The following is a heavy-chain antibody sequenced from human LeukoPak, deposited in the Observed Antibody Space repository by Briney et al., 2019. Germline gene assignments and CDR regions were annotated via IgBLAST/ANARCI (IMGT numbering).Heavy chain of an antibody. D-gene: IGHD4-17*01. J-gene: IGHJ6*02. Sequence: PGGSLRLSCAASGFTVSSNYMSWVRQAPGKGLEWVSVIYSGGSTYYADSVKGRFTISRDNSKNTLYLQMNSLRAEDTAVYYCARRGYGDFGSYYGMDVWGQGTTVTVSS. V-gene: IGHV3-66*01. CDR2: IYSGGST. CDR3: ARRGYGDFGSYYGMDV. CDR1: GFTVSSNY.